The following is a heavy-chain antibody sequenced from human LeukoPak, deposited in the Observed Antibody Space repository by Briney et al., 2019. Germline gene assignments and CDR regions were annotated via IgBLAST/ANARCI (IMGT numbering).Heavy chain of an antibody. CDR2: IYYSWST. CDR3: ARESNDYFDSSAYMDV. V-gene: IGHV4-39*07. CDR1: GGSISSNSYY. J-gene: IGHJ6*03. Sequence: PSETLSLTCTVSGGSISSNSYYWGWIRQPPGKGLEWIVSIYYSWSTYSNPSLNSRVTISVDTSKNQFSLKLSSVTAADTAVYYCARESNDYFDSSAYMDVWGEGTTVTVSS. D-gene: IGHD3-22*01.